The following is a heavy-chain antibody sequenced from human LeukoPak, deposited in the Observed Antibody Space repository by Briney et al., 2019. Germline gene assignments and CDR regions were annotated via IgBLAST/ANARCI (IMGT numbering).Heavy chain of an antibody. J-gene: IGHJ5*02. CDR2: ISWNSGSI. V-gene: IGHV3-9*01. D-gene: IGHD3-10*01. CDR1: GFTFDDYA. Sequence: SLRLSCAASGFTFDDYAMHWVRQAPGKGLEWVSGISWNSGSIGYADSVKGRFTISRDNAKNSLYLQMNSLRAEDTAVYYCARHHEGNNYLSWGQGTLVTVSS. CDR3: ARHHEGNNYLS.